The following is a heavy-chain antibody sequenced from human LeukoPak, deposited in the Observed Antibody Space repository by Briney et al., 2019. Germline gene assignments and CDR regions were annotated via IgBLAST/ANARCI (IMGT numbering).Heavy chain of an antibody. CDR3: ARGGGFKAVALFDP. CDR2: INPNSGGT. D-gene: IGHD6-19*01. Sequence: GASVKVSCKASGYTFTGYYMHWVRQAPGQGLEWMGWINPNSGGTNYAQKFQGRVTMTMDTSTSTLYMELNSLTSEDTAVYYCARGGGFKAVALFDPWGQGTLVTVSS. V-gene: IGHV1-2*02. J-gene: IGHJ5*02. CDR1: GYTFTGYY.